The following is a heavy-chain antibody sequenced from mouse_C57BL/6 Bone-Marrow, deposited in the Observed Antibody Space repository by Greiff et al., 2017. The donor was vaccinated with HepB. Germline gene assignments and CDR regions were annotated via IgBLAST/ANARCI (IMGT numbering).Heavy chain of an antibody. CDR2: INPNYGTT. J-gene: IGHJ2*01. D-gene: IGHD1-1*01. CDR1: GYSFTDYN. V-gene: IGHV1-39*01. CDR3: ARSYYGSSWGDFDY. Sequence: EVKLQHSGPELVKPGASVKISCKASGYSFTDYNMNWVKQSNGKSLEWIGVINPNYGTTSYNQKFKGKATLTVDQSSSTAYMQLNSLTSEDSAVYYCARSYYGSSWGDFDYWGQGTTLTVSS.